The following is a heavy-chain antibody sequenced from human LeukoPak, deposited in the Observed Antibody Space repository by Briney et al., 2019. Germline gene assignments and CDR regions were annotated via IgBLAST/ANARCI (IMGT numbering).Heavy chain of an antibody. CDR2: IYYSGST. D-gene: IGHD5-18*01. V-gene: IGHV4-59*01. Sequence: SETLSLTCTVSGGSISSYYWSWIRQPPGKGLEWIGYIYYSGSTNYNPSLKSRVTISVDTSKNQFSLKLSSVTAADTAVYYCARRGYSYGYYDYWGQGTLVTVSS. CDR3: ARRGYSYGYYDY. CDR1: GGSISSYY. J-gene: IGHJ4*02.